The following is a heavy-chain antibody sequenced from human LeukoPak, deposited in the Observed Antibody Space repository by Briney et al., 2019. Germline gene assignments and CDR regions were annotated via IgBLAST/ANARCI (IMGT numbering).Heavy chain of an antibody. CDR2: ISYDGSNK. CDR1: GFTFSSYA. D-gene: IGHD5-18*01. V-gene: IGHV3-30*01. J-gene: IGHJ4*02. CDR3: ARDRSQRAYSYGPDGE. Sequence: GGSLRLSCAVSGFTFSSYAMHWVRQAPGKGLEWAAVISYDGSNKFYADSVKGRFTISRDNSKNTLFLQMNSLRAEDTAVYYCARDRSQRAYSYGPDGEWGQGTLVTVSS.